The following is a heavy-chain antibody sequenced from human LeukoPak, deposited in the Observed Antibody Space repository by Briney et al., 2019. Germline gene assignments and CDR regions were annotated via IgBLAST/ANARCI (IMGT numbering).Heavy chain of an antibody. J-gene: IGHJ4*02. CDR3: ARQPARFYFDY. CDR2: IIGSGGST. V-gene: IGHV3-23*01. CDR1: GFTFTSYA. Sequence: GGSLRLSCEASGFTFTSYAMNWVRQAPGKGLEWVLAIIGSGGSTFYADSVKGRFTISRDNSKNTLYLQMNSLRAEDTAVYYCARQPARFYFDYWGQGTLVTVSS. D-gene: IGHD6-13*01.